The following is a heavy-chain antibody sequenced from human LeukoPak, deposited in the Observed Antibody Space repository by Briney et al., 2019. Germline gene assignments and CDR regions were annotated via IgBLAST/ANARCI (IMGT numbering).Heavy chain of an antibody. CDR2: INIYNSNT. D-gene: IGHD1-26*01. V-gene: IGHV1-18*01. J-gene: IGHJ5*02. CDR1: GYTFTSYG. CDR3: ARDLKRSRARWENLGFDP. Sequence: GASVKVSCKASGYTFTSYGIIWVRQAPGQGLEWMGWINIYNSNTNYAQKLQGRVTMTTDTSTSTAYMELRSLRSDDTAVYYCARDLKRSRARWENLGFDPWGQGTLVTVSS.